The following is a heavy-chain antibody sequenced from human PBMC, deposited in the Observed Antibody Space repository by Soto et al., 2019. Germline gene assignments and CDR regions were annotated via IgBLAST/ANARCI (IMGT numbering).Heavy chain of an antibody. D-gene: IGHD4-4*01. J-gene: IGHJ4*02. CDR2: ISYDGSNK. CDR1: GFPFSSYG. CDR3: AGAQYYFDY. Sequence: QVQLVESGGGVVQPGRSLRLSCAASGFPFSSYGMHWVRQAPGKGLEWVALISYDGSNKYYADSVKGRFTISRDNSKHTLYLEMSSLRVEDTAVYYCAGAQYYFDYCGQGTLVSVSS. V-gene: IGHV3-30*03.